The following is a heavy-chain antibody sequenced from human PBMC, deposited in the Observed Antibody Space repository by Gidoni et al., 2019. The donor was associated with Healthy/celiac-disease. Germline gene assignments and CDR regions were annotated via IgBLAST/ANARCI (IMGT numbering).Heavy chain of an antibody. D-gene: IGHD3-22*01. V-gene: IGHV1-69*08. CDR2: IIPILGIA. CDR3: ARDEGPDYYDSSGYYPSGMDV. CDR1: GGTFSSYT. Sequence: QVQLVQSGAEVKKPGSSVKVSSKASGGTFSSYTISWVRQAPGQGLEWMGRIIPILGIANYAQKFQGRVTITADKSTSTAYMELSSLRSEDTAVYYCARDEGPDYYDSSGYYPSGMDVWGQGTTVTVSS. J-gene: IGHJ6*02.